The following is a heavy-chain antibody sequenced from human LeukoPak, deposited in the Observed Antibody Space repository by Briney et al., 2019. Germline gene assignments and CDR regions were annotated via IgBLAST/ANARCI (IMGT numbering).Heavy chain of an antibody. CDR1: GYTFTSYG. CDR2: ISAYNGNT. D-gene: IGHD6-6*01. V-gene: IGHV1-18*01. Sequence: ASVKVSCKAFGYTFTSYGISWVRQAPGQGLEWMGRISAYNGNTKYAQKLQGRVTMTTDTSTSTAYMELRSLRFDDTAVYYCARRRTYSSSPTSFDYWGQGTLVTVSS. J-gene: IGHJ4*02. CDR3: ARRRTYSSSPTSFDY.